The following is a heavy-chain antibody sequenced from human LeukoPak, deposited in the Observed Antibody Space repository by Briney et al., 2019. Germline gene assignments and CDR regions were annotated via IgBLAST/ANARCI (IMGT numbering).Heavy chain of an antibody. CDR1: GASVSSYY. D-gene: IGHD3-10*01. J-gene: IGHJ4*02. CDR2: IYYSGST. Sequence: SETLSLTRTVSGASVSSYYWSWLRQPPGKGLEWIGYIYYSGSTNYSPSLKSRVTISVDTSKNQFSLKLSSVTAADTAVYYCARDGSFYYFDYWGQGTLVTVSS. CDR3: ARDGSFYYFDY. V-gene: IGHV4-59*02.